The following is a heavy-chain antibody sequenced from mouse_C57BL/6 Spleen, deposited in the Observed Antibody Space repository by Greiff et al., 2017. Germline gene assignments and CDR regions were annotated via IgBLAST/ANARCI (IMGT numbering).Heavy chain of an antibody. J-gene: IGHJ4*01. CDR3: ARPVYYGSSSYAMDY. CDR1: GFTFSDYG. V-gene: IGHV5-17*01. D-gene: IGHD1-1*01. Sequence: EVMLVESGGGLVKPGGSLKLSCAASGFTFSDYGMHWVRQAPEKGLEWVAYISSGSSTIYYADTVKVRFTISRDNAKNTLFLQMTSLRSEDTDMYYGARPVYYGSSSYAMDYWGQGTSVTVSS. CDR2: ISSGSSTI.